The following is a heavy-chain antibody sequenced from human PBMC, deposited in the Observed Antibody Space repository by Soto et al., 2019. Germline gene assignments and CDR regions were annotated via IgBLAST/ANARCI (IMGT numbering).Heavy chain of an antibody. J-gene: IGHJ4*02. CDR3: ARDHTAMASIFDY. V-gene: IGHV4-39*01. CDR2: IYYSGST. D-gene: IGHD5-18*01. Sequence: SETLSLTCTVSGGSISSSSYYWGWIRQPPGKGLEWIGSIYYSGSTYYNPSLKSRVTISVDTSKNQFSLKLSSVTAADTAVYSCARDHTAMASIFDYWGQGTLVTVSS. CDR1: GGSISSSSYY.